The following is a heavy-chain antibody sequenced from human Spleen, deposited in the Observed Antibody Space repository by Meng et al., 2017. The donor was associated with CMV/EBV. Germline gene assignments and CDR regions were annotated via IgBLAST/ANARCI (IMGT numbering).Heavy chain of an antibody. CDR1: GYTFNSYD. CDR2: MNPNSGNT. D-gene: IGHD1-14*01. Sequence: SSKASGYTFNSYDINGLRQATGQGLEWMGWMNPNSGNTGYAKKFQGRVTITRNTSISTAYMELSSLRSEDTAVYYCAARNRNQGFDYWGQGTLVTVSS. V-gene: IGHV1-8*03. CDR3: AARNRNQGFDY. J-gene: IGHJ4*02.